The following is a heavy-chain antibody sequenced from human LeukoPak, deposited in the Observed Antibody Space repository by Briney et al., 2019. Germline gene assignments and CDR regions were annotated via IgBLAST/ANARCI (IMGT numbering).Heavy chain of an antibody. CDR2: ISAYNGNT. D-gene: IGHD4-17*01. V-gene: IGHV1-18*01. J-gene: IGHJ4*02. CDR3: AREYVDGDYAGPFDY. Sequence: GASVKVSCKASGYTFTSYGISWVGQAPGQGLEWMGWISAYNGNTNYAQKLQGRGTMTTDTSTTTAYIELRSLRSADTAVYYCAREYVDGDYAGPFDYWGQGTLVTVSS. CDR1: GYTFTSYG.